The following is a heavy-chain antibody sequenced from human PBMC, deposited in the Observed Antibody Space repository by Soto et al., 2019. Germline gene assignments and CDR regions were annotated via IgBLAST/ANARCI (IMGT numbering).Heavy chain of an antibody. V-gene: IGHV3-21*01. Sequence: EVQLVESGGGMVKPGGSLRLSCAASGFTFNTYDMNWVRQAPGKGLEWVSSITTSSAYIYYADSLKGPITISRDNAKNSLFLQMDSLRAEGTAVYYCMRSGTASLLRRCWFDTWGQGTLVTVSS. CDR1: GFTFNTYD. J-gene: IGHJ5*02. CDR3: MRSGTASLLRRCWFDT. D-gene: IGHD2-21*01. CDR2: ITTSSAYI.